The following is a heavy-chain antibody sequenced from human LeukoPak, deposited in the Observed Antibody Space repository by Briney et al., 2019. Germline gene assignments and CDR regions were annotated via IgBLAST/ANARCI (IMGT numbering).Heavy chain of an antibody. CDR2: INPSGGST. CDR3: ARQGTYSSAIGMGY. Sequence: ASVKVSCKASGYTFTNHYMYWVRQAPGQGLEWMGVINPSGGSTSYAQKFQGRVTMTRDTSTRTVYIEVNSLRSEDTAVYYCARQGTYSSAIGMGYWGQGTLATVSS. D-gene: IGHD6-19*01. V-gene: IGHV1-46*01. CDR1: GYTFTNHY. J-gene: IGHJ4*02.